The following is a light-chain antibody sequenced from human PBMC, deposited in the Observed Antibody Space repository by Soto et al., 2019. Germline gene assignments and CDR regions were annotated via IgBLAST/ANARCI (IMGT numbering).Light chain of an antibody. J-gene: IGKJ3*01. CDR2: DAS. Sequence: AIQLTQSPSSLSASVGARVTITCRASQGISSALAWYQQKPGKAPKLLIYDASSLESGVPSRFSGSGYGTDFTLTISSLQPEDFATYYCQQFNSYPPFTFGPGTKVDIK. CDR1: QGISSA. CDR3: QQFNSYPPFT. V-gene: IGKV1-13*02.